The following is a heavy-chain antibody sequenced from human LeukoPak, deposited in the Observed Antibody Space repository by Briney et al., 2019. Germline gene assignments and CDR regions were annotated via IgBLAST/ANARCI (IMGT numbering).Heavy chain of an antibody. V-gene: IGHV4-39*07. D-gene: IGHD6-6*01. Sequence: SETLSLTCTVSGASVSGSPYYWGWIRQPPGKGLEWIGSIYYSGSTYYNPSLKSRVTISVDTSKNQFSLKLSSVTAADTAVYYCARGSYSSSSFYFDYWGQGTLVTVSS. J-gene: IGHJ4*02. CDR2: IYYSGST. CDR1: GASVSGSPYY. CDR3: ARGSYSSSSFYFDY.